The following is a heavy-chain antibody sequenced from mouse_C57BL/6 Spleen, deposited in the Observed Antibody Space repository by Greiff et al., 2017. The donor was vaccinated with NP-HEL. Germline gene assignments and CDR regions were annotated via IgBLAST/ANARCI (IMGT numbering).Heavy chain of an antibody. Sequence: VQLQQSGAELVMPGASVKLSCKASGYTFTSYWMHWVKQRPGQGLEWIGEIDPSDSYTNYNQKFKGKSTLTVDKSSSTAYMQLSSLTSEDSAVYYCARGVWYFDVWGTGTTVTVSS. V-gene: IGHV1-69*01. CDR2: IDPSDSYT. CDR3: ARGVWYFDV. J-gene: IGHJ1*03. CDR1: GYTFTSYW.